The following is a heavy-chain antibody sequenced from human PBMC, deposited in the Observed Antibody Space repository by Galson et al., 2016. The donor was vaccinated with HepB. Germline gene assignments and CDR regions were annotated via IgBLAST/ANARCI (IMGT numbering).Heavy chain of an antibody. D-gene: IGHD3-10*01. J-gene: IGHJ4*02. CDR1: GGSFSGND. V-gene: IGHV4-34*01. CDR2: ISHVGST. Sequence: SETLYLTCGVYGGSFSGNDWTWIRQAPGKGLEWLGEISHVGSTNYNPSLKSRVTISVDTSKNQPSLNLRSVTTAGTAVYYCARNKYGLGNLWGQGTLVTVSS. CDR3: ARNKYGLGNL.